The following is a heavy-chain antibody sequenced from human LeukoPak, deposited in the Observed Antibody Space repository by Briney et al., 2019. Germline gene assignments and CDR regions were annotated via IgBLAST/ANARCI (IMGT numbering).Heavy chain of an antibody. CDR2: IYYSGST. CDR1: GGSISSYY. J-gene: IGHJ4*02. D-gene: IGHD2-2*01. CDR3: ARDLSDCSSTSCYDYGDPSLDY. Sequence: PSETLSLTCTVSGGSISSYYWSWIRQPPGKGLEWIGYIYYSGSTNYNPSLKSRVTISVDTSKNQFSLKLSSVTAADTAVYYCARDLSDCSSTSCYDYGDPSLDYWGQGTLVTVSS. V-gene: IGHV4-59*01.